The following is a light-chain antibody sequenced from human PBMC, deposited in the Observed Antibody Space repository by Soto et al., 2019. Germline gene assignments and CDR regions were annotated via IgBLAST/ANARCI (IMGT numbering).Light chain of an antibody. CDR1: SSDVGGYNY. CDR2: DVS. Sequence: QSALTQPASVSGSPGQSITISCTGTSSDVGGYNYVSWYQQHPGKAPKLMIYDVSNRPSGVSNRFSGSKSGNTASLTISVLLAEDEADYYCSSYTSSSTLLYVFGTGTKLTVL. J-gene: IGLJ1*01. V-gene: IGLV2-14*01. CDR3: SSYTSSSTLLYV.